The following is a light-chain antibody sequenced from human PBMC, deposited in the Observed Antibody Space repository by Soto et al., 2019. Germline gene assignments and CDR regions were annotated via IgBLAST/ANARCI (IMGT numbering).Light chain of an antibody. J-gene: IGLJ3*02. CDR1: TGAVTSGHY. CDR2: DTN. V-gene: IGLV7-46*01. Sequence: QAVVTQEPSLTVSPGGTVTLTCGSSTGAVTSGHYPYWFQQKPGQAPRTLIYDTNNKHSWTPARFSGSLLGGKAALTLSGAQPEDEAEYYCLLSYSGARVFGGWTQLTVL. CDR3: LLSYSGARV.